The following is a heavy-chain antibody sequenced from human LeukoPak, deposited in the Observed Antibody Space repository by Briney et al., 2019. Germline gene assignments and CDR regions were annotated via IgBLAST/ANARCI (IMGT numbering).Heavy chain of an antibody. CDR3: VREGNELLSKDFDY. J-gene: IGHJ4*02. Sequence: ASVKVSCKASGFTFTGYYIHWVRQAPGQGLEWMGYINPHSGGTNSPQKFQGRVTLTTDTSISAAYMELSSLISDDTAMYYCVREGNELLSKDFDYWGQGTMVAVSS. CDR2: INPHSGGT. V-gene: IGHV1-2*02. CDR1: GFTFTGYY. D-gene: IGHD2-21*02.